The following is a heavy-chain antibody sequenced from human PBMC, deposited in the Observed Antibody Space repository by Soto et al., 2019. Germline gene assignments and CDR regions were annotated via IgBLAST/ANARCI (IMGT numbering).Heavy chain of an antibody. CDR3: ARDQGGFDY. V-gene: IGHV3-30-3*01. J-gene: IGHJ4*02. Sequence: QVQLVESGGGVVQPGRSLRLSCAASGFTFSSYAMHWVRQAPGKWLEWVAVISYDGSNKYYADSVKGRFTISRDNSKNTLYLQMNSLRAEDTAVYYCARDQGGFDYWGQGTLVNVSS. CDR1: GFTFSSYA. CDR2: ISYDGSNK.